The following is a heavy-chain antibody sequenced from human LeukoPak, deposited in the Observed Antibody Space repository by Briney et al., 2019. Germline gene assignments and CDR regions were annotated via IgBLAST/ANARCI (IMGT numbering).Heavy chain of an antibody. D-gene: IGHD3-3*01. CDR1: GFTFSSYA. V-gene: IGHV3-23*01. CDR3: AKGLTYYDFWSGGDEFDY. J-gene: IGHJ4*02. CDR2: ISGSGGST. Sequence: GGSLRLSCAASGFTFSSYAMSWVRQAPGKGLEWVSAISGSGGSTYYADSVKGRFTISRDNSKNTLYLQMNSLRAEDTAVYYCAKGLTYYDFWSGGDEFDYWGQGTLVTVSS.